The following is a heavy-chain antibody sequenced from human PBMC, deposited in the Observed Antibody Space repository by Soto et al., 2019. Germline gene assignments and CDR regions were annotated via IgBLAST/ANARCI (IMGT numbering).Heavy chain of an antibody. CDR3: ANDKRWYYYDSSGHYALGPKGYGMDV. CDR2: ISGSGGST. D-gene: IGHD3-22*01. J-gene: IGHJ6*02. V-gene: IGHV3-23*01. CDR1: GFTFSSYA. Sequence: GGALRLSCAASGFTFSSYAMSWVRQAPGKGVGWVSAISGSGGSTYYADSVKGRFTISRDNSKNTLYLQMNSLRAEDTAVYYCANDKRWYYYDSSGHYALGPKGYGMDVWGQGTTVTVSS.